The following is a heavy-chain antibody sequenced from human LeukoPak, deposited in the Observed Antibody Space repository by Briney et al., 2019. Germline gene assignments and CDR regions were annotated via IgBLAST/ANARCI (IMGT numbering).Heavy chain of an antibody. CDR3: ARGVAARAATSTFDP. V-gene: IGHV1-18*01. Sequence: ASVKVSCKASGYAFPNYGISWVRQAPGQGLEWMGWISAYNGNTNYAQKLQGRVTTTTDTSTSTAYMELRSLRSDDTAVYYCARGVAARAATSTFDPWGQGTLVTVSS. J-gene: IGHJ5*02. CDR2: ISAYNGNT. D-gene: IGHD6-6*01. CDR1: GYAFPNYG.